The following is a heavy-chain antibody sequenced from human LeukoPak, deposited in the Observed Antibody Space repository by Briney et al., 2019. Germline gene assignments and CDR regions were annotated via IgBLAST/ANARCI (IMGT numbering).Heavy chain of an antibody. D-gene: IGHD3-10*01. J-gene: IGHJ6*03. CDR1: GGSFSGYY. Sequence: SETQSLTCAVYGGSFSGYYWSWIRQPPGKGLEWIGCIYSSGSTNYNPSLKSRVTISVDTSKNQFSLKLSSVTAADTAVYYCARDKKVLLWFGELRSVDGNTDYYYYYMDVWGKGTTVTISS. CDR3: ARDKKVLLWFGELRSVDGNTDYYYYYMDV. V-gene: IGHV4-4*08. CDR2: IYSSGST.